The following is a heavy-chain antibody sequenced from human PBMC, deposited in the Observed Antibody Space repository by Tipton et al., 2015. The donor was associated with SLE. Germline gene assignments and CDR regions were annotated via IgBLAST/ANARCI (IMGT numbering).Heavy chain of an antibody. CDR1: GGSMTGYY. Sequence: TLSLTCTVSGGSMTGYYWNWIRQSPGKGLEWIGYIYYAGSINYNPSLMGRVTISVDTSKNQFSLRLNSVTAADTAIYYCAGDKGIDWPEYYFDLWGQGALVSVSS. CDR2: IYYAGSI. CDR3: AGDKGIDWPEYYFDL. V-gene: IGHV4-59*01. D-gene: IGHD3-9*01. J-gene: IGHJ4*02.